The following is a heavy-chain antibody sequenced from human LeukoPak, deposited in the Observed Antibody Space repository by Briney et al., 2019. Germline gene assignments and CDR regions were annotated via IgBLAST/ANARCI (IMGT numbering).Heavy chain of an antibody. CDR1: EFTVSSNY. CDR3: ARGGDSLHY. J-gene: IGHJ4*02. V-gene: IGHV3-66*01. CDR2: IYTTGGK. D-gene: IGHD3-10*01. Sequence: PGGSLRLSCAASEFTVSSNYMSWVRQAPGKGLEWVSIIYTTGGKYYADSVKGRFTISRDNSKNMLYLQMNSLRAEDTAVYYCARGGDSLHYWGQGTLVTVSS.